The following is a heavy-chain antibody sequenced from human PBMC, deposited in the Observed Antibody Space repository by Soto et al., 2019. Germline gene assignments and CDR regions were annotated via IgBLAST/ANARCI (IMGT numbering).Heavy chain of an antibody. CDR3: VKDRDSNSWPSRDV. CDR2: ISPKSGNI. Sequence: GASVKVSCKTSGYTFTRNGISWVRQAPGQGLEWMGWISPKSGNIKYAQKLQGRVIMTTDTSTGTAYMELRSLRSDDTAVYYCVKDRDSNSWPSRDVWGPGTTVTVSS. J-gene: IGHJ6*02. D-gene: IGHD3-22*01. V-gene: IGHV1-18*01. CDR1: GYTFTRNG.